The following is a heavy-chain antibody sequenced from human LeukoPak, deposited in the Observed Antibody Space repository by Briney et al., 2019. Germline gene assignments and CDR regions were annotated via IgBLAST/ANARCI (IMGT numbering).Heavy chain of an antibody. CDR2: ISYDGSYK. CDR3: AGVSESGWYYFDY. V-gene: IGHV3-30*03. J-gene: IGHJ4*02. Sequence: GGSLRLSWAASGFTFSTYAMHWVRQAPGKGLEGVAGISYDGSYKYYADSVKGRFSISRDNSKKTLYLHMSSLRDEDTAVYYCAGVSESGWYYFDYWGQGTLVTVSS. CDR1: GFTFSTYA. D-gene: IGHD6-19*01.